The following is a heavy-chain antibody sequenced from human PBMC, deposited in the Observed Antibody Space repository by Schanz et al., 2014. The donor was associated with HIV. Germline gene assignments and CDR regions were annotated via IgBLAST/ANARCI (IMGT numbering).Heavy chain of an antibody. CDR1: GFTFSSYA. CDR3: YGDESGY. Sequence: EVQLVESGGGLVRPGGSLRIFCATSGFTFSSYAMNWVRQAPGKGLEWVSFISGTGGSTYYTDSVKGRFTISRDNFKDTLYLQMNSLRAEDTAVYYCYGDESGYWGQGTLVTVSS. CDR2: ISGTGGST. D-gene: IGHD4-17*01. J-gene: IGHJ4*02. V-gene: IGHV3-23*04.